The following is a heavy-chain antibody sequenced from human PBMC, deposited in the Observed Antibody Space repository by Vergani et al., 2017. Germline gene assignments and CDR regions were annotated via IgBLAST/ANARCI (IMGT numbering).Heavy chain of an antibody. Sequence: EVQLVPSGAEVKTPGESLKISCKGSGYSFTSYWIGWVRQMPGKGLEWMGIIYPGDSDTRYSPSFQGQVTISADKSISTAYLQWSSLKASDTAMYYCARHGLLGVAGTINWFDPWGQGTLVTVSS. D-gene: IGHD1-1*01. CDR3: ARHGLLGVAGTINWFDP. CDR1: GYSFTSYW. V-gene: IGHV5-51*01. J-gene: IGHJ5*02. CDR2: IYPGDSDT.